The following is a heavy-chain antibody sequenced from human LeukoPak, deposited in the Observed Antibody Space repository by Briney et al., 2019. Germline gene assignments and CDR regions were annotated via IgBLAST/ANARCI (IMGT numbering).Heavy chain of an antibody. CDR3: ARVGVGGYDYLRASVDP. V-gene: IGHV1-2*02. Sequence: GASVKASCKASGYTFTSYGITWVRQAPGQGLEWMGWINPNSGGTNYAQTFQGRVTMTRDTSITTAYLELSRLRSDDTAVYYCARVGVGGYDYLRASVDPWGQGTPVTVSS. CDR1: GYTFTSYG. D-gene: IGHD5-12*01. CDR2: INPNSGGT. J-gene: IGHJ5*02.